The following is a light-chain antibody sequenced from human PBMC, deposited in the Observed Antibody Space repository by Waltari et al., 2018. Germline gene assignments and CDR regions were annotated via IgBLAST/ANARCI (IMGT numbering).Light chain of an antibody. CDR2: DAS. Sequence: EIVLTQSPGTLSFSPGERATLSCRASQSVSRTLAWYQQKPGQAPRLLIYDASIRATGIPDRFSGSGSGTDFSLTISRLEPEDFAVYYCQKYGTLPATFGQGTKVEIK. CDR3: QKYGTLPAT. J-gene: IGKJ1*01. V-gene: IGKV3-20*01. CDR1: QSVSRT.